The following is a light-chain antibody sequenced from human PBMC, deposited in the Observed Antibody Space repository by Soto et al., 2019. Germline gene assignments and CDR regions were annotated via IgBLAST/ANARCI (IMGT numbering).Light chain of an antibody. CDR2: DVS. Sequence: QSALTQPASVSGSPGQSITVSCTGTSSDIGDYNYVSWYQQHPGKAPKLVIFDVSNRPSGVSNRFSASKSGNTASLTISGLQAEDEADYYCSSYTASSTHVVFGGGTKLTVL. CDR1: SSDIGDYNY. V-gene: IGLV2-14*01. CDR3: SSYTASSTHVV. J-gene: IGLJ2*01.